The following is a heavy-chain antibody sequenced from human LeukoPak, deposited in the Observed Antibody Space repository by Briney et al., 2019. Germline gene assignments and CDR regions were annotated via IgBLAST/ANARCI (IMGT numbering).Heavy chain of an antibody. D-gene: IGHD3-10*01. CDR2: INHSGST. V-gene: IGHV4-34*01. CDR1: GGSFSGYY. J-gene: IGHJ4*02. CDR3: ARVILYGSGSSFDY. Sequence: PSETLSLTCAVYGGSFSGYYWSWIRQPPGKGLEWIGEINHSGSTNYNPSLKSRVTISVDTSKNQFSLKLSSVTAADTAVYYCARVILYGSGSSFDYWGQGTLVTVSS.